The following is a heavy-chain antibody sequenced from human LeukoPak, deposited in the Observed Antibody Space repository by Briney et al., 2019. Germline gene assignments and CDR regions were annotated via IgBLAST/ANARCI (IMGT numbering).Heavy chain of an antibody. CDR1: GYRFTSYW. Sequence: GGSLKISCEGSGYRFTSYWIAWVRRIPGKGLEWMGIIYPGGSDTRYSPSFQGQVTISADKSISTAYLQWRSLKASDTAMYYCARLIGYTHYYWGQGTLVTVSS. CDR3: ARLIGYTHYY. V-gene: IGHV5-51*01. D-gene: IGHD5-18*01. J-gene: IGHJ4*02. CDR2: IYPGGSDT.